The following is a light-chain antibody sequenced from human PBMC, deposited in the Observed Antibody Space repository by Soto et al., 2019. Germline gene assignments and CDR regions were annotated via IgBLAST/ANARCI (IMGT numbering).Light chain of an antibody. Sequence: EIVLTQSPGILSLSPGEGDTLSCRSSQSVSSSYLAWYQQKPGQAPRLLIYDVSSRATGIPDRFSGSGSGTDFTLTISRLEPEDFAVYYCQQYGSSPTFGQGTKVEIK. V-gene: IGKV3-20*01. J-gene: IGKJ1*01. CDR2: DVS. CDR1: QSVSSSY. CDR3: QQYGSSPT.